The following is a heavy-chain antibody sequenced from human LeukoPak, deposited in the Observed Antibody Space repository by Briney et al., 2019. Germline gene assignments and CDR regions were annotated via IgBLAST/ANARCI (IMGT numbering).Heavy chain of an antibody. V-gene: IGHV3-48*03. CDR1: GFTFRSYA. CDR2: ISSSGSTI. D-gene: IGHD6-19*01. Sequence: GGSLRLSCAASGFTFRSYAMSWVRQAPGKGLEWVSYISSSGSTIYYADSVKGRFTISRDNAKNSLYLQMNSLRAEDTAVYYCARSPYDVDSSGWYYCDYSGQGTLVTVSS. CDR3: ARSPYDVDSSGWYYCDY. J-gene: IGHJ4*02.